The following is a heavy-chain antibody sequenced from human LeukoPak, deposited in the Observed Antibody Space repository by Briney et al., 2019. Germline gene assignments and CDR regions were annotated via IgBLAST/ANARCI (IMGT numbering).Heavy chain of an antibody. J-gene: IGHJ6*03. V-gene: IGHV3-64*01. CDR1: GFTFSSYA. CDR2: ISSNGGST. Sequence: GGSLRLSCAASGFTFSSYAMHWVRQAPGKGLEYVSAISSNGGSTYYANSVKGRFTISRDNAKNSLYLQVNSLRAEDTAVYYCARGQKSVGRVLAGTTIYNYYYYMDVWGKGTTVTVSS. D-gene: IGHD6-19*01. CDR3: ARGQKSVGRVLAGTTIYNYYYYMDV.